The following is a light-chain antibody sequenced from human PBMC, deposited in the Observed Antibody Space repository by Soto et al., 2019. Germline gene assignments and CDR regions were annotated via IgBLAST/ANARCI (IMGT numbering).Light chain of an antibody. V-gene: IGKV2-30*01. Sequence: DVVMTQSPLSLPVTLGQPASISCRSSQSIVYSDGQAYLSWFQQRPGQSPRRLIYRASNRDSGVXDXCSGSGSGTDFTLQIDRVEAEDVGIYYCMQGTYWPPTFGRGTRVEIK. J-gene: IGKJ1*01. CDR2: RAS. CDR1: QSIVYSDGQAY. CDR3: MQGTYWPPT.